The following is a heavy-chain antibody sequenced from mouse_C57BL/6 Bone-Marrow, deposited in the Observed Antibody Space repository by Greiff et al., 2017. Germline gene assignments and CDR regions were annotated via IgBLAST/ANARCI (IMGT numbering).Heavy chain of an antibody. D-gene: IGHD1-1*01. Sequence: EVQLQQSGPELVKPGASVKIPCKASGYTFTDYNMDWVKQSHGKSLEWIGDINPNNGGTIYNQKFKGKATSTVDKSSSTAYMELRSLTSEDTAVYYCARPYYYGDYYAMDYWGQGTSVTVSS. CDR3: ARPYYYGDYYAMDY. CDR2: INPNNGGT. V-gene: IGHV1-18*01. CDR1: GYTFTDYN. J-gene: IGHJ4*01.